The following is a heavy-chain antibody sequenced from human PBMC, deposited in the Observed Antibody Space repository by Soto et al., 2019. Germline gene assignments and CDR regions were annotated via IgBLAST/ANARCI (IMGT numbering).Heavy chain of an antibody. V-gene: IGHV3-21*01. D-gene: IGHD3-22*01. CDR3: ARAQYYYDSSGSPYYYGMDV. CDR2: ISSSSSYI. Sequence: EVQLVESGGGLVKPGGSLRLSCAASGFTFSSYSMNWVRQAPGKGLEWVSSISSSSSYIYYADSVKGRFTTSRDNAKNSLYLQMNSLRAEDTAVYYCARAQYYYDSSGSPYYYGMDVWGQGTTVTVSS. CDR1: GFTFSSYS. J-gene: IGHJ6*02.